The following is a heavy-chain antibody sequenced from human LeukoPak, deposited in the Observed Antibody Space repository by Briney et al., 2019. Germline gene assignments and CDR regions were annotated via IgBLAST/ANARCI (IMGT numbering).Heavy chain of an antibody. CDR1: GFSFSNYW. D-gene: IGHD3-16*02. J-gene: IGHJ4*02. Sequence: GGSLRLSCAASGFSFSNYWMTWVRQAPGKGLEWVSAISGSGGSTYYADSVKGRFTISRDNSKNTLYLQMNSLRAEDTAVYYCAKVQRDYVWGSYPVKYYFDYWGQGTLVTVSS. CDR2: ISGSGGST. V-gene: IGHV3-23*01. CDR3: AKVQRDYVWGSYPVKYYFDY.